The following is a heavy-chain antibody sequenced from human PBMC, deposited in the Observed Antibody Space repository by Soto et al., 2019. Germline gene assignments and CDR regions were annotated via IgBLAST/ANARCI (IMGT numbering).Heavy chain of an antibody. J-gene: IGHJ5*02. D-gene: IGHD4-17*01. CDR1: GFTFSSYS. V-gene: IGHV3-48*01. CDR2: ISSGSSTI. CDR3: VRDPAATVTTRVRWFDP. Sequence: GGSLRLSCAASGFTFSSYSMNWVSQAPGKGLEWVSYISSGSSTIYYADSVKGRFTISRDNAKNSLYLQMNSLRAEDTAVYYCVRDPAATVTTRVRWFDPWGQGTLVTVSS.